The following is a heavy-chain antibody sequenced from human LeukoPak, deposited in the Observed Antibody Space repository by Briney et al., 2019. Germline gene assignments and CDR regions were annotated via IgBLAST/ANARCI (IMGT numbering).Heavy chain of an antibody. V-gene: IGHV3-43*02. D-gene: IGHD4-17*01. CDR1: GFTFDDYA. J-gene: IGHJ5*02. Sequence: GGSLRLSCAASGFTFDDYAMHWVRQAPGKGLESVSLISGDGGSTYYADSVKGRFTISRDNSKNSLYLQMNSLRTEDTALYYCAKERHGENWFDPWGQGTLVTVSS. CDR3: AKERHGENWFDP. CDR2: ISGDGGST.